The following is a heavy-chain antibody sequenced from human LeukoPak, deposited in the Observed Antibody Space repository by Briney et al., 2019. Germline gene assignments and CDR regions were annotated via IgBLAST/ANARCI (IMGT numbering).Heavy chain of an antibody. J-gene: IGHJ4*02. CDR1: GGSISSSSYY. Sequence: PSETLSLTCTVSGGSISSSSYYWGWIRQPPGKGLEWIGSIYYSGSAYYNASLKSRVTISVDTSKNQFSLKLSSVNAADTAVYYCARHMRVGQSISWPKDWGQGTLVSVSS. V-gene: IGHV4-39*01. CDR2: IYYSGSA. CDR3: ARHMRVGQSISWPKD. D-gene: IGHD6-13*01.